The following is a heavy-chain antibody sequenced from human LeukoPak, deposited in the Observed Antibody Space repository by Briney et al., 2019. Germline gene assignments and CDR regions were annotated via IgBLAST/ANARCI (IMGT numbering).Heavy chain of an antibody. CDR2: ISSSSSTI. CDR1: GLTFSSYS. V-gene: IGHV3-48*01. J-gene: IGHJ4*02. CDR3: AKDLPTMGYYDSSGYPVDFDY. D-gene: IGHD3-22*01. Sequence: GGSLRLSCAASGLTFSSYSMNWVRQAPGKGLEWVSYISSSSSTIYYADSVKGRFTISRDNSKNTLYLQMNSLRAEDTAVYYCAKDLPTMGYYDSSGYPVDFDYWGQGTLVTVSS.